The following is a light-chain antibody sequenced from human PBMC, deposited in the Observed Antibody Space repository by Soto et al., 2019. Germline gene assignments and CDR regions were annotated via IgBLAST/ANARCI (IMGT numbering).Light chain of an antibody. J-gene: IGKJ3*01. CDR3: QQLTSYS. V-gene: IGKV1-9*01. CDR1: QDIGSY. CDR2: AAS. Sequence: DIQLTQSPSFLSASVGDRVTITCRASQDIGSYLGWYQQKPGKAPKLLIYAASTLQSGVPSRFSGSGSGTEFTLTISSLQPEDFAAYYCQQLTSYSFGPGTKVDIK.